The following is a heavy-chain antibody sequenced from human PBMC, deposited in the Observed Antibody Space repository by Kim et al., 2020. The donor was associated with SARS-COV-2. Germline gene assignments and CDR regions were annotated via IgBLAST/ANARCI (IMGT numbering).Heavy chain of an antibody. Sequence: GWSLRLSCAASGFTFSSNWMTWVRQAPGKGLEWVANIKQDGSEKYYVDSVKGRFTISRDNAKNSLYLQMNSLRAEDTAVYYCARESVYKSLRGLQWFLYRYPDVWGQGTTVTVSS. CDR3: ARESVYKSLRGLQWFLYRYPDV. CDR2: IKQDGSEK. D-gene: IGHD3-3*01. J-gene: IGHJ6*02. CDR1: GFTFSSNW. V-gene: IGHV3-7*01.